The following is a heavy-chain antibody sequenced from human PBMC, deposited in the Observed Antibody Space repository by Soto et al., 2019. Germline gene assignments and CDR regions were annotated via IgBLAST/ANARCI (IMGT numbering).Heavy chain of an antibody. V-gene: IGHV3-21*01. CDR2: ISSASTYI. Sequence: GGSLRLSCQASGFPFRSYTMNWVRQAPGKGLEWVSTISSASTYIHYAESLKGRFTISRDNAKNSLYLQMNNLRAEDTAVYYCARTYSGNYYNWFDPWGQGTLVTVSS. CDR1: GFPFRSYT. CDR3: ARTYSGNYYNWFDP. J-gene: IGHJ5*02. D-gene: IGHD1-26*01.